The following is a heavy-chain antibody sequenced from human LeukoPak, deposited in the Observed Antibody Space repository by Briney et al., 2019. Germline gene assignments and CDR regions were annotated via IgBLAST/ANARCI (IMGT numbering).Heavy chain of an antibody. Sequence: GASVKVSCKASGYTFTGYYMHWVRQAPGQGLEWMGWINPNIGNTDYAQQFQGRVTITRNTAISTVYMELRSLRSDDTAVYYCARGSYRYEDRGLDPWGQGTLVTVSS. J-gene: IGHJ5*02. D-gene: IGHD3-16*02. CDR1: GYTFTGYY. CDR2: INPNIGNT. CDR3: ARGSYRYEDRGLDP. V-gene: IGHV1-8*03.